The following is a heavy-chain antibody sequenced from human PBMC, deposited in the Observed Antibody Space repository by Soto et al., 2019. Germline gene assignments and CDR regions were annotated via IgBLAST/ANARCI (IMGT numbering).Heavy chain of an antibody. CDR3: ARVVGALGHWFDP. J-gene: IGHJ5*02. V-gene: IGHV1-18*01. CDR1: GYTFTSYG. D-gene: IGHD1-26*01. Sequence: QVQLVQSGAEVKKPGASVKVSCKASGYTFTSYGISWVRQAPGQGLEWMGRISAYNGNTNYAQKLQGRVTMTTDTSTSTAYTERRSLRSDDPAVYYCARVVGALGHWFDPWGQGTLVTVSS. CDR2: ISAYNGNT.